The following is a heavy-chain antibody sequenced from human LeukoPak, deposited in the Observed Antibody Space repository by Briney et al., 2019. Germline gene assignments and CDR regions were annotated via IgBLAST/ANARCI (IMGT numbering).Heavy chain of an antibody. CDR2: ISGSGGST. CDR3: AKVGQYQLLST. CDR1: GLTVSSNY. Sequence: PGGSLRLSCAVSGLTVSSNYMTWVRQAPGKGPEWVSAISGSGGSTYYADSVKGRFTISRDNSKNTLYLQMNSLRAEDTAVYYCAKVGQYQLLSTWGQGTLVTVSS. V-gene: IGHV3-23*01. D-gene: IGHD2-2*01. J-gene: IGHJ4*02.